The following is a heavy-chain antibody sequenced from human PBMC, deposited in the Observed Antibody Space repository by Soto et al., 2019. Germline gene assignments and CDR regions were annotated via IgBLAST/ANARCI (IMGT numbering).Heavy chain of an antibody. Sequence: QVQLVQSGAEVKKPGASVKVSCKASGYTFTSYGISWVRQAPGQGLEWMGWISAYNGNTNYAQKLQGRVTMTTDTSTSTAYMELRSLRSDDTAVYYCARMPTYEYNFWSGYSRLDYWGQGTLVTVSS. CDR3: ARMPTYEYNFWSGYSRLDY. J-gene: IGHJ4*02. D-gene: IGHD3-3*01. CDR2: ISAYNGNT. V-gene: IGHV1-18*01. CDR1: GYTFTSYG.